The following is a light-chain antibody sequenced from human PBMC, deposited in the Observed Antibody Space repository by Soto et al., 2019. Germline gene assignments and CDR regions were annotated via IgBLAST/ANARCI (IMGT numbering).Light chain of an antibody. V-gene: IGKV3-15*01. CDR3: QQYNNWPGYT. J-gene: IGKJ2*01. CDR2: GAS. Sequence: EIVMTQSPATLSVSPGERATLSCRASQSVSSNLAGYQQKPGQAPRLLIYGASTRATGIPARFSGSGSGTEVTLTISSRQSEDFAVYYCQQYNNWPGYTFGQGTKLEIK. CDR1: QSVSSN.